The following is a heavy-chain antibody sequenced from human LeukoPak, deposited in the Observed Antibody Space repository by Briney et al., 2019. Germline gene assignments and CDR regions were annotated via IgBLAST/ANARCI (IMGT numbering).Heavy chain of an antibody. V-gene: IGHV3-9*01. J-gene: IGHJ4*02. CDR2: ISWNSGGI. D-gene: IGHD6-19*01. Sequence: GGSLRLSCAASGFTFDDYAMHWVRQAPGKGLEWVSGISWNSGGIGYADSVKGRFTISRDNAKNSLDLQMNSLRAEDTALYYCAKSVGYSSGTDFDYWGQGTLVTVSS. CDR3: AKSVGYSSGTDFDY. CDR1: GFTFDDYA.